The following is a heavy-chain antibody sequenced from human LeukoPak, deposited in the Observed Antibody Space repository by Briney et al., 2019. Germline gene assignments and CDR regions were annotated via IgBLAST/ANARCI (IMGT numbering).Heavy chain of an antibody. CDR2: IYTSGST. CDR1: GGSISSGSYY. V-gene: IGHV4-61*02. CDR3: ASRSHYYGSGMGFDP. Sequence: SQTLSLTCTVSGGSISSGSYYWSWIRQPAGTGLEWIGRIYTSGSTNYNPSLKSRVTISIDTSKNQFSLKLSSVTAADTAVYYCASRSHYYGSGMGFDPRGQGTLVTVSS. D-gene: IGHD3-10*01. J-gene: IGHJ5*02.